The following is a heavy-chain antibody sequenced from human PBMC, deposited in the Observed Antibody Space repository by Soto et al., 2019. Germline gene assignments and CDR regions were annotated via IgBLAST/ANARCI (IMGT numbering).Heavy chain of an antibody. J-gene: IGHJ4*02. Sequence: GASVKLSCKAAGYTFTSYPMHWLRQTPRQRLEWMGWINAGNGNTKYSQKFQGRVTITRDTSASTAYMELSSLRSEDTAVYYCMTDGLRYFDPAGVGWGQGTLVTVSS. CDR1: GYTFTSYP. V-gene: IGHV1-3*01. CDR2: INAGNGNT. D-gene: IGHD3-9*01. CDR3: MTDGLRYFDPAGVG.